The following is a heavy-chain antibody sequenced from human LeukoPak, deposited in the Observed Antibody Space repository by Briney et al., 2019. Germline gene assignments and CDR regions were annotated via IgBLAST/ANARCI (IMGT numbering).Heavy chain of an antibody. J-gene: IGHJ4*02. CDR1: GGSISSGGYS. V-gene: IGHV4-30-2*01. Sequence: SETLSLTCAVSGGSISSGGYSWSWIRQPPGKGLEWIGYIYHSGSTYYNPSLKSRVTISVDRSKNQFSLKLSSVTAADTAVYYRARGGGIAVAVHFDYWGQGTLVTVSS. CDR2: IYHSGST. CDR3: ARGGGIAVAVHFDY. D-gene: IGHD6-19*01.